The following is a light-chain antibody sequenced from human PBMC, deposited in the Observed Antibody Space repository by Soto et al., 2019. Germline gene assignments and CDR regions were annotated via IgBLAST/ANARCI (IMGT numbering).Light chain of an antibody. V-gene: IGKV3-20*01. Sequence: EIVLKQSPDTLSLSPGERATLSCRASQSVRSNYLARYQQKPGQAPRFLIYDASSRATGIPDRFSGSGSGTDFTLTISRLEPEDFAVYYCQQYGSTPLTFGGGTKVDIK. CDR3: QQYGSTPLT. CDR1: QSVRSNY. J-gene: IGKJ4*01. CDR2: DAS.